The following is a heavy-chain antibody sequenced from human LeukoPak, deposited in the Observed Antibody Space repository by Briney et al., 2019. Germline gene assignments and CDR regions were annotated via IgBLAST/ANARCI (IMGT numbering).Heavy chain of an antibody. CDR2: ISGSGDTT. CDR3: AKSRGESRGASNY. V-gene: IGHV3-23*01. CDR1: GFTFSSYA. J-gene: IGHJ4*02. D-gene: IGHD1-26*01. Sequence: GGPLRLSCAASGFTFSSYARNWVRQAPGKGLEWVSFISGSGDTTYYADSVKGRFTISRDNSKNTLYLQMNSLRAEDTAVYYCAKSRGESRGASNYWGQGTLVTVSS.